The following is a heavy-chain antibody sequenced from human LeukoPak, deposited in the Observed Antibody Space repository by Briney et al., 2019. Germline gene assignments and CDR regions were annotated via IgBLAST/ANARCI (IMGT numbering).Heavy chain of an antibody. CDR2: TYYRSKWYN. Sequence: SQTLSLTCAISGDSVSSNSAAWNWIRQSPSRGLEWLGRTYYRSKWYNDYAVSVKSRITINPDTSKNQFSLQLNSVTPEATAVYYCARTRMVRESAYYGMDVWGQGTTVTVSS. CDR3: ARTRMVRESAYYGMDV. J-gene: IGHJ6*02. CDR1: GDSVSSNSAA. V-gene: IGHV6-1*01. D-gene: IGHD3-10*01.